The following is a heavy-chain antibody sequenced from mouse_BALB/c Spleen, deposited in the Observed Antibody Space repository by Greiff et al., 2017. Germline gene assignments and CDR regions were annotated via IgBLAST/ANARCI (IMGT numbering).Heavy chain of an antibody. D-gene: IGHD1-2*01. CDR3: ARGGLRLPYYFDY. Sequence: DVMLVESGGGLVQPGGSRKLSCAASGFTFSSFGMHWVRQAPEKGLEWVAYISSGSSTIYYADTVKGRFTISRDNPKNTLFLQMTSLRSEDTAMYYCARGGLRLPYYFDYWGQGTTLTVSS. CDR1: GFTFSSFG. CDR2: ISSGSSTI. V-gene: IGHV5-17*02. J-gene: IGHJ2*01.